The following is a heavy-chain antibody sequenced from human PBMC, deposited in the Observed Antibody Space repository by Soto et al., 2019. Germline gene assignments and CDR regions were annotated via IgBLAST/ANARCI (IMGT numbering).Heavy chain of an antibody. V-gene: IGHV3-11*01. CDR1: GFSFSDYY. J-gene: IGHJ4*02. CDR2: ISSSGRTI. D-gene: IGHD2-2*01. Sequence: GGSLRLSCATSGFSFSDYYMSWIRQAPGKGLEWVSYISSSGRTIYYADSVQGRFTISRDNAKNSLYLQMSSLRAEDMAVYYCARVVGYQVLPLDYWGQGSLVTVSS. CDR3: ARVVGYQVLPLDY.